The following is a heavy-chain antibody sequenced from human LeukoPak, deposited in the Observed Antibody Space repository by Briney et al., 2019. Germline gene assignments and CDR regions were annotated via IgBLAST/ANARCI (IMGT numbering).Heavy chain of an antibody. Sequence: ASVKVSCKASGYTFTGCFRHWFRQAPGQGLEWMGWINPNSGGTKYAQKFQGRVTMTRDTSITTAYMELSSLRSDDTALYCCTRYGFSGADFVFWRQGTLVTVSS. CDR2: INPNSGGT. V-gene: IGHV1-2*02. CDR3: TRYGFSGADFVF. J-gene: IGHJ4*02. D-gene: IGHD3/OR15-3a*01. CDR1: GYTFTGCF.